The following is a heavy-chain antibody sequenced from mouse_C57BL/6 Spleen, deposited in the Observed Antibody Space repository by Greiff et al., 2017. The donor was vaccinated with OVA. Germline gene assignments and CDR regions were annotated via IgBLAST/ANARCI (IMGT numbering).Heavy chain of an antibody. CDR3: ANLYDGSAWFAY. CDR2: IDPEDGET. Sequence: EVQLQQSGAELVKPGASVKLSCTASGFNIKDYYMHWVKQRTEQGLEWIGRIDPEDGETKYAPKFQGKATITADTSSNTAYLQISSLTAEDTAVYYCANLYDGSAWFAYWGQGTLVTVSA. V-gene: IGHV14-2*01. CDR1: GFNIKDYY. D-gene: IGHD2-3*01. J-gene: IGHJ3*01.